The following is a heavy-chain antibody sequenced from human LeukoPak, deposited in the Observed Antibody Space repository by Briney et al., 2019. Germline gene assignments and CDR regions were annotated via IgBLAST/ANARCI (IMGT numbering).Heavy chain of an antibody. D-gene: IGHD4-23*01. J-gene: IGHJ4*02. CDR1: GGSISSYY. Sequence: SETLSLTCTVSGGSISSYYWSWIRQPPGKGLEWIGYIYYSGSTNYNPSLKSRVTISVDTSKNQFSLKLSSVTAADTAVYYCARDPPPRTTVAKRDPGYWGQGTLVTVSS. V-gene: IGHV4-59*12. CDR2: IYYSGST. CDR3: ARDPPPRTTVAKRDPGY.